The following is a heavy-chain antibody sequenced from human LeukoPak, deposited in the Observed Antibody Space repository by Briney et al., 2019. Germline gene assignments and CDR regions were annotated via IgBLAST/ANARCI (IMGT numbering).Heavy chain of an antibody. CDR3: ARVLYPEEGNYVLGSYRGYYFDC. J-gene: IGHJ4*02. Sequence: SETLSLTCTVSGGSLSSYYWSWVRQPPGKGLEWIGDIYYSGSTNYNPSLKSRVTISVDTSKNQFSLKLSSVTAADSALYYCARVLYPEEGNYVLGSYRGYYFDCWGQGTLVTVSS. V-gene: IGHV4-59*01. D-gene: IGHD3-16*02. CDR1: GGSLSSYY. CDR2: IYYSGST.